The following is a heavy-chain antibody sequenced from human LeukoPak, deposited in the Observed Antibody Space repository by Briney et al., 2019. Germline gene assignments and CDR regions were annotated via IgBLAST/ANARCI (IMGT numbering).Heavy chain of an antibody. CDR1: GGTFSSYA. V-gene: IGHV1-69*01. CDR3: AIRGADYVWGSYRSGSFDY. D-gene: IGHD3-16*02. CDR2: IIPIFGTA. J-gene: IGHJ4*02. Sequence: SVKVSCKASGGTFSSYAISWVRQAPGRGLEWMGGIIPIFGTANYAQKFQGRVTITADESTSTAYMELSSLRSEDTAVYYCAIRGADYVWGSYRSGSFDYWGQGTLVTVSS.